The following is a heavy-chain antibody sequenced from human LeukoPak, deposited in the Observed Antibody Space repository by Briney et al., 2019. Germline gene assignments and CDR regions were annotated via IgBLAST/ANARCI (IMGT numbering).Heavy chain of an antibody. J-gene: IGHJ4*02. D-gene: IGHD1-26*01. Sequence: AGGSLRLSCAASGFTFSSYSMNWIRQAPGKGLEWVSSISSSSSYIYYADSVKGRFTISRDNAKNSLYLQMNSLRAEDTAVYYCAREGGSYYMLYYFDYWGQGTLVTVSS. CDR2: ISSSSSYI. CDR3: AREGGSYYMLYYFDY. V-gene: IGHV3-21*01. CDR1: GFTFSSYS.